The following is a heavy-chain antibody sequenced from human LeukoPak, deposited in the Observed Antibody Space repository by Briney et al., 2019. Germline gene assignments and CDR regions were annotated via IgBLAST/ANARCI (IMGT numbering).Heavy chain of an antibody. CDR3: VLMVWG. Sequence: GGSLRLSCAVSGFIFSNHYMHWVRHAPGKGLVWVSRINNDGSITRYADSVKGRFTISRDNAKNTLYLQMNSLGAEGTGVYYFVLMVWGGGRGTLVTVSS. J-gene: IGHJ4*02. CDR2: INNDGSIT. D-gene: IGHD3-10*01. CDR1: GFIFSNHY. V-gene: IGHV3-74*01.